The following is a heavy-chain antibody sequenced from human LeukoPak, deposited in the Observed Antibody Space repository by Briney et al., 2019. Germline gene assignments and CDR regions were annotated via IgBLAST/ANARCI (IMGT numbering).Heavy chain of an antibody. CDR2: TYYRSKWYN. CDR1: GDSVSSNSAA. V-gene: IGHV6-1*01. Sequence: SQTLSLTCAISGDSVSSNSAAWNWIRQSPSRGLEWLGRTYYRSKWYNDYAVSVKSRITINPDTSKNQFSLQLNSVTPEDTAVYYCARDGDGPLYYYGSGSSNWFDPWGQGTLVTVSS. D-gene: IGHD3-10*01. J-gene: IGHJ5*02. CDR3: ARDGDGPLYYYGSGSSNWFDP.